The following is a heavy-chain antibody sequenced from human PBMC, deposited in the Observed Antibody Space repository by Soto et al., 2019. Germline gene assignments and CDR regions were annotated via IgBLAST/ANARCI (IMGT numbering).Heavy chain of an antibody. Sequence: QVQLVESGGGLVKPGGSLRLSCIASGFSFDDYYMPWVRQAPGKGLEWISQISKRGDKIFYADSVRGRFTISRDNDKNALYLQLSSRRDEHTAVYYCARIKTSAPCMQCLDYWGQGPRVTVSS. J-gene: IGHJ4*02. CDR2: ISKRGDKI. CDR3: ARIKTSAPCMQCLDY. D-gene: IGHD2-8*01. CDR1: GFSFDDYY. V-gene: IGHV3-11*01.